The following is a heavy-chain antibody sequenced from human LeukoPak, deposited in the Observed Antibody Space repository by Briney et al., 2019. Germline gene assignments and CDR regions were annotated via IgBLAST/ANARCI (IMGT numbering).Heavy chain of an antibody. V-gene: IGHV4-59*12. J-gene: IGHJ4*02. CDR1: GGSISSYY. CDR3: ARNGRTYSSVISY. D-gene: IGHD6-25*01. Sequence: SETLSLTCTVSGGSISSYYWSWIRQPPGKGLEWIGYIYYSGSTNYNPSLKSRVTISVDTSKNQFSLELSSVTAADTAVYYCARNGRTYSSVISYWGQGTLVTVSS. CDR2: IYYSGST.